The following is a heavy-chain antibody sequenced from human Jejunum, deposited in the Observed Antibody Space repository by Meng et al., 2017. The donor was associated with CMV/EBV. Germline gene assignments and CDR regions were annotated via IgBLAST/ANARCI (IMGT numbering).Heavy chain of an antibody. J-gene: IGHJ1*01. D-gene: IGHD3-10*01. CDR3: AREYGSGYPPDY. Sequence: TVSGGSISSGGYYWNCIRQHPGKGLEWIGSIYYTGGTYYNPSLKSRISMSVDTSKNQFSLKLTSVTAADTAVYYCAREYGSGYPPDYWGQGTLVTVSS. CDR2: IYYTGGT. CDR1: GGSISSGGYY. V-gene: IGHV4-31*02.